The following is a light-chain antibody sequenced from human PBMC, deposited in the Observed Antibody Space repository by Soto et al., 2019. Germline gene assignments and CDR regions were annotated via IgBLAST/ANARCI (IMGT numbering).Light chain of an antibody. CDR1: QSLVHSDGNTY. Sequence: DVVMTQTPLSSPVTLGQPASISCRSSQSLVHSDGNTYLSWLQQRPGQPPRLLIYKVSNRFSGVPDSFSGSGSETDFTLRISRGEPEDFGVYYCMQATHSPWAFGLGNKVDIK. V-gene: IGKV2-24*01. J-gene: IGKJ1*01. CDR3: MQATHSPWA. CDR2: KVS.